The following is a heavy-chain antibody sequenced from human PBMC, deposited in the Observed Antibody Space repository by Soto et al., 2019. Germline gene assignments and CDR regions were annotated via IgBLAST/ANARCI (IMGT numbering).Heavy chain of an antibody. CDR2: INPATGAA. V-gene: IGHV1-2*02. J-gene: IGHJ3*02. CDR1: GYPVTAYY. D-gene: IGHD3-3*01. CDR3: ARGGGVGVAGSAAFDM. Sequence: QLHLVQSGAVVKKPGASVTVSCSASGYPVTAYYMHWVRQAPGRGLEWMGGINPATGAAKYTQTFRGRVTMPRDASTSTGFMELSGLTSEATAVFYCARGGGVGVAGSAAFDMWGQGTLVTVSS.